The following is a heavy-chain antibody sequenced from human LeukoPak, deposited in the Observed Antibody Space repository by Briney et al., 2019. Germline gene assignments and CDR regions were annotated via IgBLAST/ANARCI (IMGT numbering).Heavy chain of an antibody. V-gene: IGHV3-33*01. CDR2: IWYDGSNK. CDR1: GFTFSSYG. D-gene: IGHD6-13*01. CDR3: ARDLGSSWYYFDY. J-gene: IGHJ4*02. Sequence: GGSLRLSCAASGFTFSSYGMHWVRQAPGKGLEWVAVIWYDGSNKYYADSVKGRFTISRDNSKNTLYLQMNSLRAEDTAVYYCARDLGSSWYYFDYWGQGTLDTVSS.